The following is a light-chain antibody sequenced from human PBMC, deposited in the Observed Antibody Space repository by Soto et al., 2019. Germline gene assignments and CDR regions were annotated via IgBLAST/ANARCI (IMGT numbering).Light chain of an antibody. CDR1: QSVSSSY. Sequence: EIVLTQSPGTLSLSPGERATLSCRASQSVSSSYLAWYQQKPGQNPRLLIYGASSRATGIPDRFSGSGSGTDFTLTISRLAPEDFAVYYCQQYGSSPLTFGQGTKVEIK. J-gene: IGKJ1*01. CDR3: QQYGSSPLT. CDR2: GAS. V-gene: IGKV3-20*01.